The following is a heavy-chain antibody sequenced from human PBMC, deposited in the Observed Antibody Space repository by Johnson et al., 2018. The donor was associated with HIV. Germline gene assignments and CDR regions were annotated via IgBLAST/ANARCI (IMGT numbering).Heavy chain of an antibody. J-gene: IGHJ3*02. D-gene: IGHD7-27*01. CDR3: AKSPLGRLREGAFDI. V-gene: IGHV3-30*18. CDR1: GFTFNNYA. CDR2: ISYDGSEK. Sequence: QVQLVESGGGVVQPGRSVRLSCAASGFTFNNYAMHWVRQAPGKGLEWVAVISYDGSEKYYTDSVKGRFTISRDNSKNTLYLQMNSLRAEDTAVYYCAKSPLGRLREGAFDIWGQGTMVTVSS.